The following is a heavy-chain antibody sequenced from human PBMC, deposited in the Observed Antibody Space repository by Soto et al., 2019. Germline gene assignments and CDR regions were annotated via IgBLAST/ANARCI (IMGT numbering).Heavy chain of an antibody. CDR3: AIAYYYDFPAPPWFDP. CDR1: GYTFTTYK. J-gene: IGHJ5*02. D-gene: IGHD3-22*01. CDR2: INVVDGNT. Sequence: ASVKVSCKASGYTFTTYKIHWVRQAPGQSLEWMGWINVVDGNTQYSQQFQGRVTITRDTSATTAYMELSSLRSEDAAVYFCAIAYYYDFPAPPWFDPGGRGTLVTVSS. V-gene: IGHV1-3*01.